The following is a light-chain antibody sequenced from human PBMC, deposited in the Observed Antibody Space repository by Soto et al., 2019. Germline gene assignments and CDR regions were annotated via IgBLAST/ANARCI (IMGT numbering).Light chain of an antibody. CDR2: EAT. CDR3: SSYAGTDRTLVF. J-gene: IGLJ2*01. CDR1: SSDVGSYGL. Sequence: QSALTQPASMSGSPGQSITISCTGTSSDVGSYGLVSWYQQHPGKAPQLIIYEATKRPSGVSPRFSGSRSGNTASLTLSGLQAEDEAVYHCSSYAGTDRTLVFFGGGTKVTVL. V-gene: IGLV2-23*01.